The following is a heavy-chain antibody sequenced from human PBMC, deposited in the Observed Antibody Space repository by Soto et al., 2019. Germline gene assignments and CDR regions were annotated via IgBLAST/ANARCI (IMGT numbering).Heavy chain of an antibody. CDR1: GDSISSDKW. CDR2: VYHSGNT. V-gene: IGHV4-4*02. Sequence: SETLSLTCAVSGDSISSDKWWSWVRQPPGKGLEWIGEVYHSGNTNYNPSLKSRVIISVDKSKNQFSLKLSSVTDADTAMYYCGRGKRKKRRDYGAQGTLVTVP. J-gene: IGHJ4*02. CDR3: GRGKRKKRRDY. D-gene: IGHD6-25*01.